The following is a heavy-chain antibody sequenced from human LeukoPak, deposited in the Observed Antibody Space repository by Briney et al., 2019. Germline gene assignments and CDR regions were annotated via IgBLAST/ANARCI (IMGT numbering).Heavy chain of an antibody. CDR3: ARLGSSSWYYFDY. CDR2: INHSGST. D-gene: IGHD6-13*01. CDR1: GVSFSGYF. Sequence: SDTLSLTCAVYGVSFSGYFWSWIRQPPGKGLEWIGEINHSGSTNYNPSLQSRVTISVDTSKNQFSLKLSSVTAADTAVYYCARLGSSSWYYFDYWGQGTLVTVSS. V-gene: IGHV4-34*01. J-gene: IGHJ4*02.